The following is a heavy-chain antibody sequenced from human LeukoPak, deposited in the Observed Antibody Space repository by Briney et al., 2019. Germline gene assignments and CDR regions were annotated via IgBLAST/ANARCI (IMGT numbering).Heavy chain of an antibody. Sequence: GGSLRLSCAASGFTFSSYAMHWVRQAPGKGLEWVAVISYDGSNKYYADSVKGRFTISRDNSKNTLYLQMNSLRAEDTAVYYCARDPYYDFEYYYGMDVWGRGTTVTVSS. J-gene: IGHJ6*02. D-gene: IGHD3-3*01. CDR1: GFTFSSYA. V-gene: IGHV3-30-3*01. CDR2: ISYDGSNK. CDR3: ARDPYYDFEYYYGMDV.